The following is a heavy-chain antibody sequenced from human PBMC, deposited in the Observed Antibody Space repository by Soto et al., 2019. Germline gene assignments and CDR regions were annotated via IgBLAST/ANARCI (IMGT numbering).Heavy chain of an antibody. Sequence: AGGSLRLSCTASGFTFNNKWMHWVRQAPGKGLVWLSRIDGAAATTNYADSVKGRFTISRDNAKNIVFLHVNGLTDEDTAVYYCARGGAMGVDYWGQGTLVTAPQ. CDR3: ARGGAMGVDY. CDR1: GFTFNNKW. CDR2: IDGAAATT. D-gene: IGHD1-26*01. J-gene: IGHJ4*02. V-gene: IGHV3-74*01.